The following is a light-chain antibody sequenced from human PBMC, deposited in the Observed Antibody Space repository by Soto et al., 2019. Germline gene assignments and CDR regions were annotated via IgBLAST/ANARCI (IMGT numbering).Light chain of an antibody. Sequence: DIQMTQSPSTLSASVGDRVTITCRASQSISSWLAWYQQKPGKAPKLLIYKASSLQSGVPLRFSGSGSGTEFTLTISSLQPDDFATYYCHQYKTYWTFGHGTKVEMK. CDR3: HQYKTYWT. CDR2: KAS. CDR1: QSISSW. J-gene: IGKJ1*01. V-gene: IGKV1-5*03.